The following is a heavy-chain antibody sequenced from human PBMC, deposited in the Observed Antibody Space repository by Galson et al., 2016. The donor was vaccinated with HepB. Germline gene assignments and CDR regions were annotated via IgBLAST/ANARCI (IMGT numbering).Heavy chain of an antibody. V-gene: IGHV3-9*01. J-gene: IGHJ4*02. CDR1: GFTLSHYA. CDR3: AKDDRPSGNLSRSFDY. D-gene: IGHD4-23*01. CDR2: ISWGGNNI. Sequence: SLRLSCAASGFTLSHYAMHWVRQGPGKGLEWVSGISWGGNNIDYADSVKGRFTISRDNANNSLYLQMDSLSGDDTAVYYCAKDDRPSGNLSRSFDYWGQGTLVTVSS.